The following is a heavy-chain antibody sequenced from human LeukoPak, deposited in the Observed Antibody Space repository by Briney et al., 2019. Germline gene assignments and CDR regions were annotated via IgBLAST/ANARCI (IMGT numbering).Heavy chain of an antibody. V-gene: IGHV4-39*07. Sequence: PSETLSLTCTVSGGSISSSSYYWGWIRQPPGKGLEWIGSIYYSGSTYYNPSLKSRVTISVDTSKNQFSLKLSSVTAADTAVYYCARLGFGELLGSGDYWGQGTLVTVSS. CDR2: IYYSGST. D-gene: IGHD3-10*01. CDR3: ARLGFGELLGSGDY. CDR1: GGSISSSSYY. J-gene: IGHJ4*02.